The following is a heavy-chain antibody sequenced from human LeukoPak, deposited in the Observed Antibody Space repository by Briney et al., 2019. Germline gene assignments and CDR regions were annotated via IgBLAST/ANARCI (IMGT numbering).Heavy chain of an antibody. CDR2: ISYDGSNK. CDR3: ARADSSGSFLGDALDF. CDR1: GFTFSSYW. D-gene: IGHD3-22*01. V-gene: IGHV3-30*03. J-gene: IGHJ3*01. Sequence: GGSLRLSCAASGFTFSSYWMHWVRQAPGKGLEWVTVISYDGSNKYYADSVKGRFTISRDNSKNMVYLQLNSLRVDDTAVYYCARADSSGSFLGDALDFWGQGTLVIVSS.